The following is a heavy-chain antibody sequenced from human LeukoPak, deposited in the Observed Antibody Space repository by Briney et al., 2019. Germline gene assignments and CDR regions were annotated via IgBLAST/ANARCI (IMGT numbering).Heavy chain of an antibody. Sequence: SETLSLTCAVSGGSLISTTYYWGWIRQPPGKGLEWIGSIYYSGSTYYNPSLKSRVTISVDTSKNQFSLKLSSVTAADTAVYYCARGEGEEYYYYYGMDVWGQGTTVIVSS. J-gene: IGHJ6*02. CDR3: ARGEGEEYYYYYGMDV. CDR2: IYYSGST. D-gene: IGHD2-21*01. CDR1: GGSLISTTYY. V-gene: IGHV4-39*07.